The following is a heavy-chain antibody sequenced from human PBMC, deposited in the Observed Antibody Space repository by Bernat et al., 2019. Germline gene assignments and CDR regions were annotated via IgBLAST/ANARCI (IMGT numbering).Heavy chain of an antibody. J-gene: IGHJ4*02. CDR3: ARRVAVAGLSPQGVSYYFDY. CDR2: INSDGSST. D-gene: IGHD6-19*01. Sequence: EVQLVESGGGLVQPGGSLRLSCAASGFTFSSYWMHWVRQAPGKGLVWVSRINSDGSSTSYADSVKGRFTISRDNAKNTLYLQMNSLRAEDTALYYCARRVAVAGLSPQGVSYYFDYWGQGTLVTVSS. CDR1: GFTFSSYW. V-gene: IGHV3-74*01.